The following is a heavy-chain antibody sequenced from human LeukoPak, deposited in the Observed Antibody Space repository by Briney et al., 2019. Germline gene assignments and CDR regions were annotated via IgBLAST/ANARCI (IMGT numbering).Heavy chain of an antibody. CDR3: ARVRFLEWFDFDY. Sequence: SETLSLTCTVSGYSISSGYYWGWIRQPPGKGLEWIGSIYHSGSTFYNPSLKSRVTISVGTSKNQFSLNLNSVTAADTAVYYCARVRFLEWFDFDYWGQGTLVTVSS. D-gene: IGHD3-3*01. CDR1: GYSISSGYY. V-gene: IGHV4-38-2*02. CDR2: IYHSGST. J-gene: IGHJ4*02.